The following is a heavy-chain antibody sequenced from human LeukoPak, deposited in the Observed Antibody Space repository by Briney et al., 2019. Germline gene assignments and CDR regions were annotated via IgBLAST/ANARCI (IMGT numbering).Heavy chain of an antibody. D-gene: IGHD6-13*01. V-gene: IGHV1-8*01. CDR1: GYAFTSYD. CDR3: ARVSSSSWYDWFDP. Sequence: GASVTVSCKASGYAFTSYDINWVRQATGQGLEWMGWMNPNSGNTGYAQKFQGRVTMTRNTSISTAYMELSSLRSEDTAVYYCARVSSSSWYDWFDPWGQGTLVTVSS. J-gene: IGHJ5*02. CDR2: MNPNSGNT.